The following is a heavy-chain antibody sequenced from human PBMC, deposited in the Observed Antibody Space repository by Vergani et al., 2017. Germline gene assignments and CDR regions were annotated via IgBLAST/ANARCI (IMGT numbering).Heavy chain of an antibody. CDR3: ARDTIFGVVNYFDY. Sequence: QVQLVESGGGVVQPGRSLRLSCAASGFTFSSYGMHWVRQAPRKGLEWVAVIWYDGSNKYYADSVKGRFTISRDNSKNTLYLQMNSLRAEDTAVYYCARDTIFGVVNYFDYWGQGTLVTVSS. V-gene: IGHV3-33*01. J-gene: IGHJ4*02. CDR2: IWYDGSNK. CDR1: GFTFSSYG. D-gene: IGHD3-3*01.